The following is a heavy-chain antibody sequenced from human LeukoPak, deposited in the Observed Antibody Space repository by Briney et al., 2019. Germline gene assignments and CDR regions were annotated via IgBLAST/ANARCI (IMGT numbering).Heavy chain of an antibody. Sequence: PGGSLRLSCGASGFTFSSYGMHWVRQAPGKGLEWVAFIRYDGSNKYYADSVKGRFTISRDNSKNTLYLQMNSLRAEDTAVYYCAKFNRRDGYNSDYWGQGTLVTVSS. J-gene: IGHJ4*02. D-gene: IGHD5-24*01. CDR1: GFTFSSYG. V-gene: IGHV3-30*02. CDR2: IRYDGSNK. CDR3: AKFNRRDGYNSDY.